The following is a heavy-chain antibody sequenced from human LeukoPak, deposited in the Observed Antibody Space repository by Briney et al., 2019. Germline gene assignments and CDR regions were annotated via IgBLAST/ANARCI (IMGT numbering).Heavy chain of an antibody. CDR1: GASIRSGDYY. CDR2: IYDSGST. D-gene: IGHD2-15*01. J-gene: IGHJ3*02. Sequence: SQTLSLTCTVSGASIRSGDYYWSWIRQPPGKGLEWIGYIYDSGSTYYNPSLKSRITISVDTSENRFSLKLSSVTATDTAVYYCARDRSGGSCYGAFDIWGQGTMVTVSS. CDR3: ARDRSGGSCYGAFDI. V-gene: IGHV4-30-4*01.